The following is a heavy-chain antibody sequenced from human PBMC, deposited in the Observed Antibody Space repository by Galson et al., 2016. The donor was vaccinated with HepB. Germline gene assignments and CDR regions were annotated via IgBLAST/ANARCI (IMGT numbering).Heavy chain of an antibody. CDR2: IYPGDSDT. V-gene: IGHV5-51*01. CDR1: GYSLTNYW. J-gene: IGHJ3*02. CDR3: ARTLPVVVTAEDAFDI. D-gene: IGHD2-21*02. Sequence: QSGADVKKPGESLKISCKGSGYSLTNYWIGWVRQMPGKGLEWMGIIYPGDSDTRYSPSFEGQVTISADISADKSITTAYLQWRSLKASDTAMYYCARTLPVVVTAEDAFDIWGQGTMVTVSS.